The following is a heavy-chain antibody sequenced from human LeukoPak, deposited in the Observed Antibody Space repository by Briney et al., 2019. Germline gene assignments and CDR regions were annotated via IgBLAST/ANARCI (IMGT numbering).Heavy chain of an antibody. D-gene: IGHD3-3*01. CDR2: IIPILGIA. CDR1: GGTFSSYA. Sequence: SVKVSCKASGGTFSSYAISWVRQAPGQGLEWMGRIIPILGIANYAQKLQGRVTMITDSATTTAYMELSSLRSEDTAVYYCARVGAHYDFRPFDYWGQGTLVTVSS. CDR3: ARVGAHYDFRPFDY. V-gene: IGHV1-69*04. J-gene: IGHJ4*02.